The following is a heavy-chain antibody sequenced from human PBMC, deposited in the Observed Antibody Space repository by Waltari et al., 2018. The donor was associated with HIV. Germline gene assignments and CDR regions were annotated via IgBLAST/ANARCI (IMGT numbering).Heavy chain of an antibody. D-gene: IGHD4-17*01. CDR2: ILYDGSNK. J-gene: IGHJ4*02. Sequence: QVQLVESGGGVVKPGRSLRLSCAASGFTFSSYALHCVRQAPGKGVEWVAFILYDGSNKYSADSVKGLFTISKDKSKNTLYLQMNSLGGEDTAVYYCARDRGGGNYGDYEPLFDYWGQGTLVTVSS. CDR3: ARDRGGGNYGDYEPLFDY. V-gene: IGHV3-30-3*01. CDR1: GFTFSSYA.